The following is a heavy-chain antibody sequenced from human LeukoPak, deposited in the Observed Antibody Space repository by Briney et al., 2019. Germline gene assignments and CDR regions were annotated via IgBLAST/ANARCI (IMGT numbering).Heavy chain of an antibody. CDR2: IYYSGST. D-gene: IGHD3-3*01. CDR1: GGSISSYY. V-gene: IGHV4-59*12. CDR3: ARTQNYDFWSGSSRGWFDP. J-gene: IGHJ5*02. Sequence: SETLSLTCTVSGGSISSYYWSWIRQPPGKGLEWIGYIYYSGSTNCNPSLKSRVTISVDTSKNQFSLKLSSVTAADTAVYYCARTQNYDFWSGSSRGWFDPWGQGTLVTISS.